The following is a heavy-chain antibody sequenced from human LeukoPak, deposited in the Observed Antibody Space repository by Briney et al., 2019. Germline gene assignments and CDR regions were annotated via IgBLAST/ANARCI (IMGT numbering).Heavy chain of an antibody. J-gene: IGHJ4*02. V-gene: IGHV3-48*03. D-gene: IGHD6-13*01. CDR2: ITDSGRTT. CDR1: GFTFSSYE. Sequence: PGGSLRLSCAASGFTFSSYEMNWVRQAPGKGLEWVSYITDSGRTTYYADSVKGRFTSSRDNAKNSLNLQMHSLRAEDTAVYYCARGLRIASAGTSHWGQGTVVTVSS. CDR3: ARGLRIASAGTSH.